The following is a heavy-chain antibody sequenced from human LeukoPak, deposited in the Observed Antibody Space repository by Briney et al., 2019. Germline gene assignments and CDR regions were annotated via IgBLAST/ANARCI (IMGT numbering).Heavy chain of an antibody. Sequence: GGSLRLSCAASGFTFSSYAMSWVRQAPGRGLEWVSAISGSGGSTYYADSVKGRFTISRDNAKNSLYLQMNSLRAEDTAVYYCAREIIEYYDSSGYYYEGGYYYYYYMDVWGKGTTVTVSS. CDR1: GFTFSSYA. J-gene: IGHJ6*03. CDR3: AREIIEYYDSSGYYYEGGYYYYYYMDV. CDR2: ISGSGGST. D-gene: IGHD3-22*01. V-gene: IGHV3-23*01.